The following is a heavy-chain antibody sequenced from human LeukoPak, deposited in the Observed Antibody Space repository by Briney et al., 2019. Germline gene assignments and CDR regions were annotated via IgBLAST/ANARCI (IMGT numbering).Heavy chain of an antibody. CDR3: AREGVYGLDY. D-gene: IGHD2/OR15-2a*01. J-gene: IGHJ4*02. Sequence: SETLSLTCAVYGGSFSGYYWSWIRQPAGKGLEWIGRIYTSGSTNYNPSLKSRVTMSVDTSKNQFSLKLSSVTAADTAVYYCAREGVYGLDYWGQGTLVTVSS. V-gene: IGHV4-4*07. CDR1: GGSFSGYY. CDR2: IYTSGST.